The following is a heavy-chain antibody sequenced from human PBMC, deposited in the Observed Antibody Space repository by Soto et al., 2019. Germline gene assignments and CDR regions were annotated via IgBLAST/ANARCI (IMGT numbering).Heavy chain of an antibody. J-gene: IGHJ3*02. CDR2: ISQDGSGK. CDR1: EFILSSYW. Sequence: EEQLVQSGGGLVQPGGSLRLSCAASEFILSSYWLAWVRQSPGKGVEWVASISQDGSGKYYGASVKGRFTVSRDNAKNSLYLQMNSLRGEDTAVYYWASDPIGGAFDIWGQGTMVTVSS. D-gene: IGHD3-16*01. V-gene: IGHV3-7*05. CDR3: ASDPIGGAFDI.